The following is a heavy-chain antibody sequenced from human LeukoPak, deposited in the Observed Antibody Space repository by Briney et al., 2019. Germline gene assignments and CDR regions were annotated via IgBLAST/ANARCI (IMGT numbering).Heavy chain of an antibody. Sequence: PSETLSLTCTVSGGSISSYYWSWIRQPPGKGLKWVGYIYYSGSTNYNPSLRSLVTTSVDTSKNLLSLKLSSVTAADTAVYYCARVIGYCSSTSCFGYFDYWGQGTLVTVSS. CDR3: ARVIGYCSSTSCFGYFDY. CDR1: GGSISSYY. V-gene: IGHV4-59*08. J-gene: IGHJ4*02. D-gene: IGHD2-2*01. CDR2: IYYSGST.